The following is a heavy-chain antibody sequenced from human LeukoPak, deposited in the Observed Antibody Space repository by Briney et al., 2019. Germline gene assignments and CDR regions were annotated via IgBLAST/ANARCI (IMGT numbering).Heavy chain of an antibody. D-gene: IGHD4-17*01. CDR2: IYSGGST. V-gene: IGHV3-66*01. Sequence: GGSLRLSCAASGFTVSSNYMSWVRQAPGKGLEWVSVIYSGGSTYYADSVKGRFTISRDNSKNTLYLQMNSLRAEDTAVYYCARDRNGDWFDNWGQGTLVTVSS. CDR3: ARDRNGDWFDN. J-gene: IGHJ4*02. CDR1: GFTVSSNY.